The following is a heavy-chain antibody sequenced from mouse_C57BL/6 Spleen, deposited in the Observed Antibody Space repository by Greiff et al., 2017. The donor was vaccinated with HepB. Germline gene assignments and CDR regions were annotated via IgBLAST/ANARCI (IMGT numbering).Heavy chain of an antibody. CDR1: GSTFTSYW. CDR2: IYPSDSET. V-gene: IGHV1-61*01. CDR3: ARSDTIVTPFAY. Sequence: QVQLQQPGAELVRPGSSVKLSCKASGSTFTSYWMDWVKQRPGQGLEWIGNIYPSDSETHYNQKFKDKATLTVDKSSSTAYMQLSSLTSEDSAVSYCARSDTIVTPFAYWGQGTLVTVSA. D-gene: IGHD2-5*01. J-gene: IGHJ3*01.